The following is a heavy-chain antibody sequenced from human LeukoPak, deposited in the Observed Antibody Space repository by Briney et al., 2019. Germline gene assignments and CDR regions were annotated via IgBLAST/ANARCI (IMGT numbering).Heavy chain of an antibody. D-gene: IGHD6-19*01. CDR1: GGSISSYY. CDR3: ARDSSGWYVYYYYMDV. V-gene: IGHV4-59*01. J-gene: IGHJ6*03. CDR2: IYYSGST. Sequence: SETLSLTCTVSGGSISSYYWSWIRQPPGKGLEWIGYIYYSGSTNYNPSLKSRVTISVDTSKNQFSLKLSSVTAADTAVYYCARDSSGWYVYYYYMDVWGKGTTVTVSS.